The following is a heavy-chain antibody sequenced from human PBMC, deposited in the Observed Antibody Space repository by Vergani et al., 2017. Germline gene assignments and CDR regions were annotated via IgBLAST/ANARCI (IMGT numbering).Heavy chain of an antibody. J-gene: IGHJ2*01. CDR1: GSTFTGYY. Sequence: QVQLVQSGAEVKKPGASVKVSCKASGSTFTGYYMHWVRQAPGQGLAWMGWINPNSGGTNYAQQFQGRVTMTRDTSISTAYMELSRLRSDDTAVYDWARDWSHKQQLWYFDLWGRGTLVTVSS. D-gene: IGHD6-13*01. CDR3: ARDWSHKQQLWYFDL. CDR2: INPNSGGT. V-gene: IGHV1-2*02.